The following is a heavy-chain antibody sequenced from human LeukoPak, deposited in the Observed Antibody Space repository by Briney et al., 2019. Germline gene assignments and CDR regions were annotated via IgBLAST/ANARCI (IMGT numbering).Heavy chain of an antibody. V-gene: IGHV3-23*01. CDR2: ITGDGVTT. CDR3: AKPLEKYTYGGNFDY. D-gene: IGHD4-23*01. CDR1: GFPFSSSA. Sequence: PGGSLRLSCAASGFPFSSSAMSWVRQTPANGLEWVSSITGDGVTTYYADSVKGRFTISRDNSKNTLYLQMNSLRAEDTAVYYCAKPLEKYTYGGNFDYWGQGILVTVSS. J-gene: IGHJ4*02.